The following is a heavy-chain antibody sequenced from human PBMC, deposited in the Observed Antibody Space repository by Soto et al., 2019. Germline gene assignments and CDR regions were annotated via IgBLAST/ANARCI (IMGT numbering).Heavy chain of an antibody. CDR1: GFTFSSYW. CDR3: ARDPAASEQWLVLPSAYFDY. CDR2: IKQDGSEK. J-gene: IGHJ4*02. Sequence: GGSLRLSCAASGFTFSSYWMSWVRQAPGKGLEWVANIKQDGSEKYYVDSVKGRFTISRDNAKNSLYLQMNSLRAEDTAVYYCARDPAASEQWLVLPSAYFDYWGQGTLVTVSS. D-gene: IGHD6-19*01. V-gene: IGHV3-7*01.